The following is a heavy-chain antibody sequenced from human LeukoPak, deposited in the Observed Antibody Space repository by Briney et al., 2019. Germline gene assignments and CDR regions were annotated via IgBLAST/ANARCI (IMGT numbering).Heavy chain of an antibody. CDR3: ARDGPAAGLYLDY. CDR1: GFTFSSYA. J-gene: IGHJ4*02. Sequence: PGGSLRLSCAASGFTFSSYAMSWVRQAPGKGLEWVANINQDGSEKYYVDSVKGRFTISRDNAKNSLYLQMNSLRVEDTAVYYCARDGPAAGLYLDYWGQGILVTVSS. D-gene: IGHD6-13*01. CDR2: INQDGSEK. V-gene: IGHV3-7*03.